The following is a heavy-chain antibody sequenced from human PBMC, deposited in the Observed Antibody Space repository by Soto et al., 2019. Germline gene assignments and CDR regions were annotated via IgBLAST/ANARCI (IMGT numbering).Heavy chain of an antibody. CDR2: IVPIFGVT. CDR1: GGTFSRFA. V-gene: IGHV1-69*17. D-gene: IGHD1-26*01. J-gene: IGHJ6*04. Sequence: QVQLVQSGAEAEKPGSSVRVSCKVLGGTFSRFALSWVRQAPGQGLEWIGGIVPIFGVTNYAQNFQGRVTITADKPTGTAYMDLSILRSDDPAVYYCARPDGGAYGSTHHSSSALDVWGKGTTVTVSS. CDR3: ARPDGGAYGSTHHSSSALDV.